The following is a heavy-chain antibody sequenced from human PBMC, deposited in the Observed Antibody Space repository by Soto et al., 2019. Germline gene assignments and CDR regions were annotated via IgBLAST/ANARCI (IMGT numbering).Heavy chain of an antibody. CDR1: GFMFRSFW. CDR3: VSENGYYGMDV. D-gene: IGHD2-8*01. Sequence: PEGSLRLSCAASGFMFRSFWMHWVRQAPGKGLVWVSRIDSDGSSTGYADSVKGRFTISRDNAKNTLYLQMNSLRAEDTDLYYCVSENGYYGMDVWGQGPTVTVSS. J-gene: IGHJ6*02. V-gene: IGHV3-74*01. CDR2: IDSDGSST.